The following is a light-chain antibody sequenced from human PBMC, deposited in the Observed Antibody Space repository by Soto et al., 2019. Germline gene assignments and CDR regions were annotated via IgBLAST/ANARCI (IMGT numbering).Light chain of an antibody. CDR1: ESISSQ. CDR3: QQHNSYPLT. J-gene: IGKJ4*01. V-gene: IGKV1-9*01. CDR2: AAS. Sequence: FTQSASSLSLSPGEGATLSCRASESISSQLVWYQQKPGKAPKLLIYAASTLQSGVPSRFSGSGSGTEFTLTITSLQPEDFATYYCQQHNSYPLTFGGGTKVDIK.